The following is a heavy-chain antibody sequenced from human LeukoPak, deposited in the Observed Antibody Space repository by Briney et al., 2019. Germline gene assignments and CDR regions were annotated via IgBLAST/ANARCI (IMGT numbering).Heavy chain of an antibody. CDR2: IYYSGIT. CDR1: GGSISIGGYY. D-gene: IGHD3-10*01. Sequence: SETLSLTCTVSGGSISIGGYYWSWIRQRPGKGLEWIGYIYYSGITYYNPSLESRVIISVDTSKNQFSLYLSSVTAADTAVYYCARVTSGEFADYWGQGTLVTVSS. V-gene: IGHV4-31*03. J-gene: IGHJ4*02. CDR3: ARVTSGEFADY.